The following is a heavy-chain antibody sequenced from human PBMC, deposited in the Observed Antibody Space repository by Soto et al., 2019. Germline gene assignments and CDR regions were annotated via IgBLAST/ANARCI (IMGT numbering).Heavy chain of an antibody. CDR3: ATDSGVATNAYYYYYYMDV. Sequence: ASVKVSCKVSGYTLTELSMHWVRQANGKGLEWMGGFDPEDGETIYAQKFQGRVTMTEDTSTDTAYMELSSLRSEDTAVYYCATDSGVATNAYYYYYYMDVWGKGTTVTVSS. D-gene: IGHD5-12*01. CDR2: FDPEDGET. V-gene: IGHV1-24*01. CDR1: GYTLTELS. J-gene: IGHJ6*03.